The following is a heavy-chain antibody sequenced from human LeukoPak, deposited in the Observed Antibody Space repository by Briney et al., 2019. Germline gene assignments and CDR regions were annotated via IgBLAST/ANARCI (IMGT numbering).Heavy chain of an antibody. Sequence: GGSVKVSCKASGYTFTGYYMHWVRQAPGQGLEWMGWINPNSGGTNYAQKFQGRVTMTRDTSISTAYMELSRLRSDDTAVYYCARDRDIAVAGTVYWFDPWGQGTLVTVSS. CDR3: ARDRDIAVAGTVYWFDP. J-gene: IGHJ5*02. D-gene: IGHD6-19*01. CDR1: GYTFTGYY. CDR2: INPNSGGT. V-gene: IGHV1-2*02.